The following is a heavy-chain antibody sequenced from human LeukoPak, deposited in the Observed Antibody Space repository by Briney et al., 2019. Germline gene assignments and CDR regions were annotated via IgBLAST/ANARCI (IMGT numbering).Heavy chain of an antibody. CDR3: ARDRIFFYDYVWGSYRHDAFDI. D-gene: IGHD3-16*02. J-gene: IGHJ3*02. CDR1: GYTFTSYD. V-gene: IGHV1-8*03. Sequence: GASVKVSCKASGYTFTSYDINWVRQATGQGLEWMGWMNPNSGNTGYAQKFQGRVTITRNTSISTAYMELRSLRSDDTAVYYCARDRIFFYDYVWGSYRHDAFDIWGQGTMVTVSS. CDR2: MNPNSGNT.